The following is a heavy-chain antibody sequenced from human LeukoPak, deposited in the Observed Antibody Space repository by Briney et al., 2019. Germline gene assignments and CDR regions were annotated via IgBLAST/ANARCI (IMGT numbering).Heavy chain of an antibody. D-gene: IGHD3-22*01. CDR2: INPSGGST. CDR1: GYTFTSYY. V-gene: IGHV1-46*01. CDR3: ARERYYDSSGHPGEMGY. Sequence: ASVKVSCKASGYTFTSYYMHWVRQAPGQGLEWMGIINPSGGSTSYAQKFQGRVTMTRDTSTSTVYMELSSLRSEDTAVYYCARERYYDSSGHPGEMGYWGQGTLVTVSS. J-gene: IGHJ4*02.